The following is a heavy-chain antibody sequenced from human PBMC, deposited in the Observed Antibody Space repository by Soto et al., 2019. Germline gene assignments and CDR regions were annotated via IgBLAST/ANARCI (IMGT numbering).Heavy chain of an antibody. CDR2: INAGNGNT. V-gene: IGHV1-3*01. D-gene: IGHD2-8*01. CDR1: GYTFTSYA. CDR3: ARDDLDVYAKDSNYYYGMDV. J-gene: IGHJ6*02. Sequence: SVKVSCKASGYTFTSYAMHWVRQAPGQRLEWMGWINAGNGNTKYSQKFQGRVTITRDTSASTAYMELSSLRSEDTAVYYCARDDLDVYAKDSNYYYGMDVWGQGTTVTVSS.